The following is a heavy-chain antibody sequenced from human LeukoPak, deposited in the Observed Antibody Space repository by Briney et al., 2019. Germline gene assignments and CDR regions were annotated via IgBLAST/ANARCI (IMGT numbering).Heavy chain of an antibody. V-gene: IGHV4-39*07. CDR1: GGSISSSSYY. CDR2: IYYSGST. D-gene: IGHD6-13*01. CDR3: ARDRQQLVRGDYFDY. Sequence: SSETPSLTCTVSGGSISSSSYYWVWIRQPPGKGLEWIGSIYYSGSTYYNPSLKSRVTISVDTSKNHFSLRLSSVTAADTAVYYCARDRQQLVRGDYFDYWGQGILVTVSS. J-gene: IGHJ4*02.